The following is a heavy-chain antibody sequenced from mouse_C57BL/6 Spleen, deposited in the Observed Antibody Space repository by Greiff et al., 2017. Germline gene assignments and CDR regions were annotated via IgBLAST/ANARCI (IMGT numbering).Heavy chain of an antibody. V-gene: IGHV3-1*01. CDR1: GYSITSGYD. Sequence: DVKLQESGPGMVKPSQSLSLTCTVTGYSITSGYDWHWIRHFPGNKLEWMGYISYSGSTNYNPSLKSRISITHDTSKNHFFLKVNSVTTEDTATYYCARGEDGYWGIYFDYWGQGTTLTVSS. D-gene: IGHD2-3*01. J-gene: IGHJ2*01. CDR3: ARGEDGYWGIYFDY. CDR2: ISYSGST.